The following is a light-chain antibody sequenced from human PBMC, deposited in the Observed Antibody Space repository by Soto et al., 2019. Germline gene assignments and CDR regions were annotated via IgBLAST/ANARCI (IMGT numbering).Light chain of an antibody. CDR3: CSYAGSYTVV. Sequence: QSVLTQPRSVSGAPGQSVTISCTGTSSDVGGYSYVSWYQQHPGKAPKVMIYDVSTRPSGVPDRFSGSKSGDTASLTISGLQAEDEADYYCCSYAGSYTVVFGSGTKVTVL. CDR2: DVS. V-gene: IGLV2-11*01. J-gene: IGLJ1*01. CDR1: SSDVGGYSY.